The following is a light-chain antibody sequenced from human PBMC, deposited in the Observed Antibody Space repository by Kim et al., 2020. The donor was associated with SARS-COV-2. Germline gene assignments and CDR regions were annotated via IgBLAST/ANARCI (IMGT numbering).Light chain of an antibody. CDR1: QRLLHSNGYNY. J-gene: IGKJ1*01. V-gene: IGKV2-28*01. CDR2: LGS. CDR3: MQALQAPRT. Sequence: PASISCRSSQRLLHSNGYNYLDWYLQKPGQSPQLLIYLGSNRASGVPDRFSGSGSGTDFTLKISRVEADDVGVYYCMQALQAPRTFGQGTKVEIK.